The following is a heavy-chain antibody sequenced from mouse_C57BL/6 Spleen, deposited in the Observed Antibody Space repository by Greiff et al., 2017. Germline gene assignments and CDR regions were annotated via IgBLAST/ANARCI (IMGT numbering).Heavy chain of an antibody. J-gene: IGHJ4*01. CDR2: IDPSDSET. CDR1: GYTFTSYW. CDR3: ARTTTVHYAMDY. D-gene: IGHD1-1*01. V-gene: IGHV1-52*01. Sequence: VQLQQPGAELVRPGSSVKLSCKASGYTFTSYWMHWVKQRPIQGLEWIGNIDPSDSETHYNQKFKDKATLTVDKSSSTAYMQLSSLTSEDSAVYYCARTTTVHYAMDYWGQGTSVTVSS.